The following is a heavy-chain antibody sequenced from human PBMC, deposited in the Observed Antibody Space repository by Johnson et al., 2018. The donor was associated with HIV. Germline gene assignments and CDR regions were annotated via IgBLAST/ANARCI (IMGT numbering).Heavy chain of an antibody. CDR3: AKNSAAFDI. CDR1: GFTFSDYA. V-gene: IGHV3-30*04. J-gene: IGHJ3*02. CDR2: ISSDGNNK. D-gene: IGHD2/OR15-2a*01. Sequence: QMLLVESGGGVVQPGRSLRLSCAASGFTFSDYAMHWVRQAPGKGLERVASISSDGNNKYYADSVKGRFTISRDNSKNTLYLQMNSLRAEDTAVYYCAKNSAAFDIWGQGTMVTVSS.